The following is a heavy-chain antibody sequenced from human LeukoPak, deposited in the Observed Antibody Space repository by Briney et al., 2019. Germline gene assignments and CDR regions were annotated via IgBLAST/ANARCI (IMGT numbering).Heavy chain of an antibody. J-gene: IGHJ4*02. CDR1: GYTFTNYD. V-gene: IGHV1-8*03. D-gene: IGHD3-3*01. Sequence: AASVKVSCKASGYTFTNYDINWVRQATGQGLEWMGWMNPNSGNTGYAQKFQGRITITRNTSISIAYMELSGLRSEDTAMYYCAKAGERARSRSGYYYWGQGTLVTVSS. CDR3: AKAGERARSRSGYYY. CDR2: MNPNSGNT.